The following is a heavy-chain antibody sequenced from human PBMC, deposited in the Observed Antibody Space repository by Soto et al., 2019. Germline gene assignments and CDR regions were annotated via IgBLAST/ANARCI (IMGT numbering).Heavy chain of an antibody. CDR2: IRSKTNSFAT. CDR1: GFTFSGSA. V-gene: IGHV3-73*02. Sequence: EVQLVESGGGLVQPGGSLKLSCAASGFTFSGSAIHWVRQASGKGLEWVGRIRSKTNSFATAYAASVNGRFTISRDDSKNTAYLQMNSLKTEDTAVYYCSRPGVGSTGDYWGQGTLVTVSS. CDR3: SRPGVGSTGDY. D-gene: IGHD3-3*01. J-gene: IGHJ4*02.